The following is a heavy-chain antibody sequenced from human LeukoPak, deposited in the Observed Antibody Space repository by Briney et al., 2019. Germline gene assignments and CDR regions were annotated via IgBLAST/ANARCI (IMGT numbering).Heavy chain of an antibody. CDR1: GFTFSDYY. Sequence: GGSLSLSCAASGFTFSDYYMSWIRQAPGKGLEWVSYISSSGSTIYYADSVKGRFTIPRANAKTSLYLKMNSLRAEDTAVYCCARDLRDPDCWGQGTLVTVSS. V-gene: IGHV3-11*01. CDR2: ISSSGSTI. CDR3: ARDLRDPDC. J-gene: IGHJ4*02.